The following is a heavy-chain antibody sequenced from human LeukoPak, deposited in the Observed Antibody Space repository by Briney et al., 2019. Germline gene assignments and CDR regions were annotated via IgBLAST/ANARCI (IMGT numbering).Heavy chain of an antibody. D-gene: IGHD3-3*01. CDR3: AREDGRDFWSGKGCFDP. CDR1: GYTFTGYY. J-gene: IGHJ5*02. Sequence: GASVKVSCKASGYTFTGYYMHWVRQAPGQGLEWMGWINPNSGGTNYAQKFQGRVTMTRDTSISTAYMELSRLRSDDTAVYYCAREDGRDFWSGKGCFDPWGQGTLVTVSS. CDR2: INPNSGGT. V-gene: IGHV1-2*02.